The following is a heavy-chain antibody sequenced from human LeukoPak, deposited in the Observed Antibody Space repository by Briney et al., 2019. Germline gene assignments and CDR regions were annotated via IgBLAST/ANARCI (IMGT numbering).Heavy chain of an antibody. V-gene: IGHV3-30-3*01. CDR1: AFTFSSYA. CDR2: ISYDGSNK. CDR3: AREGLAFDY. J-gene: IGHJ4*02. Sequence: PGRSLRLSCTASAFTFSSYALHWDRQAPGKGLEWVAVISYDGSNKYYADSVKGRFTISRDDSKNTLYLQMNSLRAEDTAVYYCAREGLAFDYWGQGTLVTVSS. D-gene: IGHD6-19*01.